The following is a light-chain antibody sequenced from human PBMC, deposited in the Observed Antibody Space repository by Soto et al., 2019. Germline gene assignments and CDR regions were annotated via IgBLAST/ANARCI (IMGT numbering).Light chain of an antibody. V-gene: IGLV2-14*03. CDR1: SSDVGGYKY. CDR2: DVS. CDR3: SSFTSSTTVL. Sequence: QSVLTQPASVSGSPGQSITISCTGTSSDVGGYKYVSWYQQHPGKAPKLMIYDVSNRPSGVSYRFSGSKSGNTASLTISGLQAEDEADYYCSSFTSSTTVLFGGGTQLTVL. J-gene: IGLJ2*01.